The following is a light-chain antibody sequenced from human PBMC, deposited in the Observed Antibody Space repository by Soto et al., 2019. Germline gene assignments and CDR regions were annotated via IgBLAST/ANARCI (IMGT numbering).Light chain of an antibody. V-gene: IGLV2-14*01. J-gene: IGLJ1*01. CDR2: EVS. Sequence: VLTQHASVSASPGQSITISCTGTSSDVGGYNYVSWYQQHPGKAPKLMIYEVSNRPSGVSNRFSGSKSGNTASLTISGLQAEDEADYYCSSYTSSNALVFGTGTKVTVL. CDR1: SSDVGGYNY. CDR3: SSYTSSNALV.